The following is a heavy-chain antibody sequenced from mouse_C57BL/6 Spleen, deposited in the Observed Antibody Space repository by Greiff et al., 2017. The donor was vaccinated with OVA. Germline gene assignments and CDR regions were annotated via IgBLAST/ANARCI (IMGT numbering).Heavy chain of an antibody. CDR3: ARDGNYGGYAMDY. CDR1: GFTFSDYG. D-gene: IGHD2-1*01. Sequence: EVHLVESGGGLVKPGGSLKLSCAASGFTFSDYGMHWVRQAPEKGLEWVAYISSGSSTIYYADTVKGRFTISRDNAKNTLFLQRTSLRSEDTAMYYCARDGNYGGYAMDYWGQGTSVTVSS. CDR2: ISSGSSTI. V-gene: IGHV5-17*01. J-gene: IGHJ4*01.